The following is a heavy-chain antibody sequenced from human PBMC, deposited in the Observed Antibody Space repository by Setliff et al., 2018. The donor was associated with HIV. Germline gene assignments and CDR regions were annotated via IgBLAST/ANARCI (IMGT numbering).Heavy chain of an antibody. D-gene: IGHD4-17*01. Sequence: PSETLSLTCTVSGGSISSGSHFWGWIRQPAGKGLEWIGHISTSGSTNYNPSLKSRVTISADTSKNQFSLNLSSVTAADTAVYFCARVYYGDLEYWGQGTLVTVSS. CDR1: GGSISSGSHF. V-gene: IGHV4-61*09. CDR3: ARVYYGDLEY. CDR2: ISTSGST. J-gene: IGHJ4*02.